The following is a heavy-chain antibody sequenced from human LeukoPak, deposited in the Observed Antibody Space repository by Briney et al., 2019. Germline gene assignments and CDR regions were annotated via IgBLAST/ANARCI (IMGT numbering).Heavy chain of an antibody. V-gene: IGHV4-59*01. CDR1: GGSISSYY. Sequence: SETLSLTCTVSGGSISSYYWSWTRQPPGKGLEWIGYIYYSGSTNYNLSLKSRVTISVDTSKNQFSLKLSSVTAADTAVYYCARARGNDYWGQGTLVTVSS. CDR2: IYYSGST. D-gene: IGHD3-10*01. CDR3: ARARGNDY. J-gene: IGHJ4*02.